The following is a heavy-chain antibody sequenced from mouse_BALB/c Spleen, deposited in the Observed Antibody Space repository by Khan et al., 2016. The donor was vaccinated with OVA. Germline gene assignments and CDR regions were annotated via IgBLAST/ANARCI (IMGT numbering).Heavy chain of an antibody. CDR2: ISYSGST. V-gene: IGHV3-2*02. CDR1: GYSITSGYG. CDR3: ARTARIKY. D-gene: IGHD1-2*01. J-gene: IGHJ2*01. Sequence: DVQLQESGPGLLKPSQSLSLTCTVTGYSITSGYGWNWIRQFPGNKLEWMGYISYSGSTNYNPSLKSRISITRDTSKNQFFLQLNSVTTEDTATYYCARTARIKYWGQGTTLTVSS.